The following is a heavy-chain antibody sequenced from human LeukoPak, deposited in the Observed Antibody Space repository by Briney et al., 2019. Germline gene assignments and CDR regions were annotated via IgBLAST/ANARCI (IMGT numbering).Heavy chain of an antibody. CDR1: GYTFTSYG. CDR3: ARDSARITMVRGVTLFNY. D-gene: IGHD3-10*01. Sequence: ASVKVSCKASGYTFTSYGISWVRQAPGQGLEWMGWIGAYNGNTNYAQKLQGRVTMTTDTSTSTAYMELRSLRSDDTAVYYCARDSARITMVRGVTLFNYWGQGTLVTVSS. CDR2: IGAYNGNT. V-gene: IGHV1-18*01. J-gene: IGHJ4*02.